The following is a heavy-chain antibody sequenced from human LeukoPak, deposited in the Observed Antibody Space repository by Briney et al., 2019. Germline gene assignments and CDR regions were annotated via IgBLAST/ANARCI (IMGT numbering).Heavy chain of an antibody. D-gene: IGHD5-24*01. CDR3: AKDLHYNDGRWEFDP. Sequence: PGGSLRLSCAASGFTFSTFAMTWVRQAPGKGLEWVSGMFGSGTTYYADSVKDRFTLSKDNSKKTAYLQMNSLRAEDTATYYCAKDLHYNDGRWEFDPWGQGTLVTVSS. J-gene: IGHJ5*02. CDR1: GFTFSTFA. V-gene: IGHV3-23*05. CDR2: MFGSGTT.